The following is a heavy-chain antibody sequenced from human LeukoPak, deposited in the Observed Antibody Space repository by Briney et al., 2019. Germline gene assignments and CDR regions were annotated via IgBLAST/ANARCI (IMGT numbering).Heavy chain of an antibody. Sequence: GGSLRLSCAASGFTFSDYYMSWIRQAPGKGLEWVSYISSSGSTIYYADSVKGRFTISRDNAKNSLYPQMNSLRVEDTAVYYCARVRGSYSVDYWGQGTLVTVSS. CDR3: ARVRGSYSVDY. D-gene: IGHD1-26*01. CDR2: ISSSGSTI. J-gene: IGHJ4*02. V-gene: IGHV3-11*04. CDR1: GFTFSDYY.